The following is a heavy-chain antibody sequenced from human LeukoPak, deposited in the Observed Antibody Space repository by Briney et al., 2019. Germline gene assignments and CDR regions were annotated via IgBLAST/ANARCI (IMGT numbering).Heavy chain of an antibody. CDR1: GGSISSYY. CDR2: IYYSGST. CDR3: ARVSGYYDRSGYYNYYGMDV. D-gene: IGHD3-22*01. Sequence: SETLSLTCTVSGGSISSYYWSWIRQPPGKGLEWIGYIYYSGSTNYNPSLKSRVTISVDTSKNQFSLKLSSVTAADTAVYYCARVSGYYDRSGYYNYYGMDVWGQGTTVTVSS. J-gene: IGHJ6*02. V-gene: IGHV4-59*01.